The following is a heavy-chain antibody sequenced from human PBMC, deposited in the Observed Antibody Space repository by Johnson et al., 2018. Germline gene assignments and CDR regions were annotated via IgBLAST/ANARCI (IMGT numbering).Heavy chain of an antibody. CDR1: GYTFTSYD. CDR3: ALGDTRTGGVSSGCGY. V-gene: IGHV1-8*01. D-gene: IGHD3-16*01. Sequence: QVQLVESGAEVKKPGASVKVSCKASGYTFTSYDINWVRQATGQGLEWMGWMNPNSGNTGYAQKFQGRVTMTRNTSISTAYMELSSLRSEDTAVYYWALGDTRTGGVSSGCGYWGQGTLVTVSS. J-gene: IGHJ4*02. CDR2: MNPNSGNT.